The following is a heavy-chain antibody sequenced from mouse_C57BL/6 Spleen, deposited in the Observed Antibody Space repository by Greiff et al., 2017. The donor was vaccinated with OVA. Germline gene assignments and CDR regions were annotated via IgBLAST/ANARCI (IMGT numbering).Heavy chain of an antibody. D-gene: IGHD1-3*01. J-gene: IGHJ4*01. V-gene: IGHV1-82*01. CDR2: IYPGDGDT. CDR1: GYAFSSSW. Sequence: VQLQQSGPELVKPGASVKISCKASGYAFSSSWMNWVKQRPGKGLEWIGRIYPGDGDTNYNGKFKGKATLTADKSSSTAYMQLRSLTSEDSAVYFCARSSYAMDYWGQGTSVTVSS. CDR3: ARSSYAMDY.